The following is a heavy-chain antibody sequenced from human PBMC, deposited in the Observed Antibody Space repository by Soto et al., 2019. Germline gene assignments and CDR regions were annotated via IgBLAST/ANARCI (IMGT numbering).Heavy chain of an antibody. V-gene: IGHV1-69*12. CDR3: AREASYDGPENWFDP. D-gene: IGHD3-16*01. CDR2: IMPIFGTV. CDR1: GGTFRSYA. J-gene: IGHJ5*02. Sequence: QVQLVQSGAEVKKPGSSVKVSCKASGGTFRSYAISWVRQAPGQGLEWMGGIMPIFGTVNYPQKFRDSVTVPADASTTTAHLEMTGLTSEDTAMYYCAREASYDGPENWFDPWGQGTLVTVSS.